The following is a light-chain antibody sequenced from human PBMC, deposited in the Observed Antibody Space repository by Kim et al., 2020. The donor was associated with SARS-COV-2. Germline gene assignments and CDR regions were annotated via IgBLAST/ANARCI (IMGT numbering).Light chain of an antibody. Sequence: VALGQTARITCGGNNIGSKNVHWYQQKPGQAPVLVIYRDSNRPTGIPERFSGSNSGNTATLTISRAQAGDEADYYCQVWDSSTVVFGGGTQLTVL. CDR3: QVWDSSTVV. V-gene: IGLV3-9*01. CDR2: RDS. J-gene: IGLJ2*01. CDR1: NIGSKN.